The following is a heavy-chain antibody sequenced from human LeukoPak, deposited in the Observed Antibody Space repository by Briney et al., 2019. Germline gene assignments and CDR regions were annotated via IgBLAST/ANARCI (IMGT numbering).Heavy chain of an antibody. J-gene: IGHJ3*02. CDR3: ARATYYFGVDI. D-gene: IGHD3-10*01. CDR1: GGSISSYY. V-gene: IGHV4-59*01. CDR2: IYYSGST. Sequence: PSETLSLTCTVSGGSISSYYWSWIRQPPGKGLDWIGYIYYSGSTNYNPSLKSRVTISVDTSKNQFSLKLSSVTAADTAVYYCARATYYFGVDIWGQGTMVTVSS.